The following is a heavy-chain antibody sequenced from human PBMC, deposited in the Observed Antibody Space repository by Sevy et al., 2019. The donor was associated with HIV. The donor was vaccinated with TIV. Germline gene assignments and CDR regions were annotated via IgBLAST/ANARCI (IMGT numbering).Heavy chain of an antibody. V-gene: IGHV3-23*01. Sequence: GGSLRLSCAASGFTSSSYAMSWVRQPPGRGLEWVSNLSDSGVSTYYADSVKGRFTISRDNSKNILYLQMNSLRAEDTAVYYCARDRATSATGTLFDYWGQGTLVTVSS. D-gene: IGHD3-9*01. CDR2: LSDSGVST. CDR1: GFTSSSYA. CDR3: ARDRATSATGTLFDY. J-gene: IGHJ4*02.